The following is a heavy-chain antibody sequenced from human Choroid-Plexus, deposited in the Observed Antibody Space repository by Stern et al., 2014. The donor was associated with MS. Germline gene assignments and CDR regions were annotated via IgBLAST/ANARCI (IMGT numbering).Heavy chain of an antibody. CDR2: VSYDGSNK. D-gene: IGHD2/OR15-2a*01. Sequence: QVQLVESGGGVVQPGRPLRLSCVASGFTLGSCAMHWVRQAPGKGLEWVAGVSYDGSNKYYADSVKGRFTFSRDNSQNTLYMQMSSLRPEDTAVYYCAKDRQYLTYFFDHWGQGSLVTVSS. CDR1: GFTLGSCA. CDR3: AKDRQYLTYFFDH. V-gene: IGHV3-30*18. J-gene: IGHJ5*02.